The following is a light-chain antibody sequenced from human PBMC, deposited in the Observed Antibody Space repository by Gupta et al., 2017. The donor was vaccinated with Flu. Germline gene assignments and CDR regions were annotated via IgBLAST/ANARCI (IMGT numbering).Light chain of an antibody. CDR3: QVQAQNRDHLV. Sequence: SYVLTQLPSVSVAPGQTAKITCGGNDIRTKMVHWYQQKPGRAPVRVVNDDSDRPSGVTDRLACSNSWNRDTPTLTIVAAWDEADDDCQVQAQNRDHLVFGGGTKLTVL. CDR2: DDS. CDR1: DIRTKM. J-gene: IGLJ3*02. V-gene: IGLV3-21*02.